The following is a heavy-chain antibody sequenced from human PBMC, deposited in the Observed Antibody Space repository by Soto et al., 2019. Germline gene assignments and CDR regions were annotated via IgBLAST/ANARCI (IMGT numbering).Heavy chain of an antibody. J-gene: IGHJ4*02. Sequence: GGSLRLSCAASGFTFSSFGMHWVRQAPGKGLEWVALIWSDESNEYYADSVKGRFTISRDNSKNTLFLQMNSLRAEDTAVYYCAKTTVTMYYFDYWGQGTLVTVSS. CDR2: IWSDESNE. V-gene: IGHV3-33*06. CDR3: AKTTVTMYYFDY. D-gene: IGHD4-17*01. CDR1: GFTFSSFG.